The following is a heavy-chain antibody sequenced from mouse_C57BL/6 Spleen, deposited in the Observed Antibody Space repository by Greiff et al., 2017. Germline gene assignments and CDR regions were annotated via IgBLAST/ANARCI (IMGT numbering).Heavy chain of an antibody. V-gene: IGHV1-53*01. Sequence: QVQLQQPGTELVKPGASVKLSCKASGYTFTSYWMHWVKQRPGQGLEWIGNINPSNGGTNYNEKFKSKATLTVDKSSSTAYMQLSSLTSEDSAVYYCARETHTTVVATRYFDVWGTGTTVTVSS. J-gene: IGHJ1*03. D-gene: IGHD1-1*01. CDR3: ARETHTTVVATRYFDV. CDR1: GYTFTSYW. CDR2: INPSNGGT.